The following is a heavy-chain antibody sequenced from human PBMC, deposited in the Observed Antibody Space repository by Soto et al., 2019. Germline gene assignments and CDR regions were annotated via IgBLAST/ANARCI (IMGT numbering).Heavy chain of an antibody. D-gene: IGHD4-17*01. Sequence: SETLSLNCTVSGDSGGFSSTNNYHRGWIRQPPGKGLEWIGNIYYSGSTYYNPSLKSRVTISGDTSKNQFSLRLTSVTAADTAVYYCARHPPYGPLDYWGQGTLVTVSS. CDR3: ARHPPYGPLDY. J-gene: IGHJ4*02. CDR2: IYYSGST. CDR1: GGFSSTNNYH. V-gene: IGHV4-39*01.